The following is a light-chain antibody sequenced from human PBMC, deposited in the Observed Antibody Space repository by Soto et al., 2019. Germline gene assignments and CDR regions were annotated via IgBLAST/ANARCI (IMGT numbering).Light chain of an antibody. Sequence: DLVMTQTPLSLSVTPGQPASISCKSSQSLVHADGKTYLSWYLQKPGQPPQLLIDEVSNRFSGVPDRLTGSGSGTDFTLKISRVEAEDVGIYYCMQSKDLPLTFGGGTKVEI. CDR1: QSLVHADGKTY. CDR2: EVS. J-gene: IGKJ4*01. V-gene: IGKV2D-29*01. CDR3: MQSKDLPLT.